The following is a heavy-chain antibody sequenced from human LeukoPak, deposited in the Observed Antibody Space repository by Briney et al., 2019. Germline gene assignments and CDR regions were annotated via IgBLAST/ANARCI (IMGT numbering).Heavy chain of an antibody. V-gene: IGHV4-39*07. D-gene: IGHD1-1*01. Sequence: SETLSLTCTVSGGSISSSSYYWGWICQPPGKGLEWIGSIYYSGSTYYNPSLKSRVTISVDTSKNQFSLKLSSVTAADTAVYYCARVTTGTTTSYFDYWGQGTLVTVSS. J-gene: IGHJ4*02. CDR3: ARVTTGTTTSYFDY. CDR2: IYYSGST. CDR1: GGSISSSSYY.